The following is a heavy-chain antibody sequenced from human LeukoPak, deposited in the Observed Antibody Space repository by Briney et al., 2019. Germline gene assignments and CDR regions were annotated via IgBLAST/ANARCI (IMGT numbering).Heavy chain of an antibody. CDR1: GYSFSNYW. J-gene: IGHJ5*02. D-gene: IGHD3-3*01. V-gene: IGHV5-51*01. CDR3: ARHGDYYFGWFAP. Sequence: GESLKISCKGSGYSFSNYWIGWVRQMPVKGLEWMGIIYPGDSDTRYSPSFQDQVTISADKSISTAYLQWSSLKASDTAMYYCARHGDYYFGWFAPWGQGTLVTVSS. CDR2: IYPGDSDT.